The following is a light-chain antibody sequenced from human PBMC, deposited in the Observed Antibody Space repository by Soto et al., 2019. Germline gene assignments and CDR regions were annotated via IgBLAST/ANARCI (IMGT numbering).Light chain of an antibody. J-gene: IGKJ1*01. CDR1: QSINTW. V-gene: IGKV1-5*03. Sequence: DIQMTQSPSTLSASVGDRVTITCRASQSINTWLAWYQQKPGKAPKILIYKASSLVSGVPSRFRGSGSGTGFTLTICSPQPDDFATYYYLQDYSYSPWTFGRGAKVESK. CDR2: KAS. CDR3: LQDYSYSPWT.